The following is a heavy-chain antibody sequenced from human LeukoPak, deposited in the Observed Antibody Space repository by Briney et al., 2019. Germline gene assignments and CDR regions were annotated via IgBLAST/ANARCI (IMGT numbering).Heavy chain of an antibody. CDR2: IKQDGSEK. D-gene: IGHD3-22*01. J-gene: IGHJ4*02. CDR1: GFTFSSYW. CDR3: ARDRPRYYYDSSGYYYFVY. Sequence: GGSLRLSCAASGFTFSSYWMSWVRQAPGKGLEWVANIKQDGSEKYYVDSVKGRFTISRDNAKNSLYLQMNSLRAEGTAVYYCARDRPRYYYDSSGYYYFVYWGQGTLVTVSS. V-gene: IGHV3-7*01.